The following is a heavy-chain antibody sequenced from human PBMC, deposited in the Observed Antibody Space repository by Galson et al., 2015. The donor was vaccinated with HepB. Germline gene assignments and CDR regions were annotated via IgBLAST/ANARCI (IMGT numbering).Heavy chain of an antibody. Sequence: SLRLSCAASGFTFSSYWMHWVRQAPGKGLVWVSRINSDGSSTSYADSVKGRFTISRDNAKNTLYLQMNSLRAEDTAVYYCARLRSSSWHWFDPWGQGTLVTVSS. V-gene: IGHV3-74*01. CDR1: GFTFSSYW. CDR2: INSDGSST. CDR3: ARLRSSSWHWFDP. J-gene: IGHJ5*02. D-gene: IGHD6-13*01.